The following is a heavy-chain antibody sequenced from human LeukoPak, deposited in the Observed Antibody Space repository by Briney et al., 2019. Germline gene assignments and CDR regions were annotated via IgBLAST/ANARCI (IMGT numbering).Heavy chain of an antibody. CDR2: INHSGST. CDR3: ARGRPINYGSGSYKSTLFDY. V-gene: IGHV4-34*01. CDR1: GGSFSGYY. Sequence: PSETLSLTCAVYGGSFSGYYWSRIRQPPGKGLEWIGEINHSGSTNYNPSLKSRVTISVDTSKNQFSLKLSSVTAADTAVYYCARGRPINYGSGSYKSTLFDYWGQGTLVTVSS. J-gene: IGHJ4*02. D-gene: IGHD3-10*01.